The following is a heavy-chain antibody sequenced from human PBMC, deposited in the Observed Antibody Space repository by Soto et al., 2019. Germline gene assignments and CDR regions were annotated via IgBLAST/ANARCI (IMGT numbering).Heavy chain of an antibody. J-gene: IGHJ5*02. CDR3: ARDMRATILLVGNTNWFDP. Sequence: SETLSLTWTVCGEAINTNYWSRIRQPPGKGLEWIGSSSFSGSTNYNPYLKSRVSISLDTSRNQFSLKLTSVTAADTALYYCARDMRATILLVGNTNWFDPWGQGALVTV. CDR1: GEAINTNY. D-gene: IGHD5-12*01. CDR2: SSFSGST. V-gene: IGHV4-59*01.